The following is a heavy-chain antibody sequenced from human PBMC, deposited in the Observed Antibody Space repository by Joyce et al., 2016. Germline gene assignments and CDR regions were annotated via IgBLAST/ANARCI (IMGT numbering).Heavy chain of an antibody. V-gene: IGHV3-23*01. Sequence: EVQLLESGGGFVQPGGSLRLSCAASGFTFDNYAMSWVRQSPGKGPEWVSTITGRGGSTDYAASVEGRFTISRDNSENTLYLQMHSLRVEDTAVYYCAKEGYYPLDYWGQGTLVTVSP. CDR3: AKEGYYPLDY. CDR1: GFTFDNYA. CDR2: ITGRGGST. J-gene: IGHJ4*02. D-gene: IGHD3-3*01.